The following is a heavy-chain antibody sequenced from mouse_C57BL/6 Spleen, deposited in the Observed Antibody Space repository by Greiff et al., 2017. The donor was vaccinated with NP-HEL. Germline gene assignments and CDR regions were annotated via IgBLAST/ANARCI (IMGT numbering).Heavy chain of an antibody. CDR3: ATRDLYYGSRDYAMDY. CDR1: GYTFTSYG. J-gene: IGHJ4*01. V-gene: IGHV1-81*01. Sequence: QVQLQQSGAELARPGASVKLSCKASGYTFTSYGISWVKQRTGQGLEWIGEIYPRSGNTYYNEKFKGKATLTADKSSSTAYMELRSLTSEDSAVYFCATRDLYYGSRDYAMDYWGQGTSVTVSS. CDR2: IYPRSGNT. D-gene: IGHD1-1*01.